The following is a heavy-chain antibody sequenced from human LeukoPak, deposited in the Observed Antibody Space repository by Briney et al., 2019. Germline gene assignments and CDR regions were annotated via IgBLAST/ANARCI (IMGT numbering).Heavy chain of an antibody. J-gene: IGHJ4*02. D-gene: IGHD3-3*01. Sequence: GESLKISCKGSGYTFTSYWITWVRQMPGKGLEWMGKIDPSDSYTSYSPSFQGHVTISADKSISAAFLQWSSLKASDTAMYYCARHSHYDFWSGYLDYWGQGTLVTVSS. V-gene: IGHV5-10-1*01. CDR1: GYTFTSYW. CDR2: IDPSDSYT. CDR3: ARHSHYDFWSGYLDY.